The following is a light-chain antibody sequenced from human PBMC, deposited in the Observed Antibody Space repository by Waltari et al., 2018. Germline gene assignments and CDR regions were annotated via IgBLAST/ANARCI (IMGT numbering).Light chain of an antibody. CDR3: QQRRDWPLT. CDR1: QSLTSY. V-gene: IGKV3-11*01. Sequence: EIVLTQSPATLSLSPGERATLSCRASQSLTSYLAWYQQKPGQAPRLLISDASNRATGIPARFSGSGSGTDFTLTISSLEPEDFAVYYCQQRRDWPLTFGGGTKVEIK. J-gene: IGKJ4*01. CDR2: DAS.